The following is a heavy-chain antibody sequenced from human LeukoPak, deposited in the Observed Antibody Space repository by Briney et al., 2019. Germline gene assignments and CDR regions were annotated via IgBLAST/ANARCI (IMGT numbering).Heavy chain of an antibody. CDR1: GGSISNYW. V-gene: IGHV4-59*01. CDR3: ARGYSSSWNYFDY. D-gene: IGHD6-13*01. J-gene: IGHJ4*02. Sequence: PLETLSLTCTVSGGSISNYWWSWIRQPPGKGLEWIGYVFDSGGTNYNPSLKGRVTISVDTSKKQFSLKLSSVTAADTAVYYCARGYSSSWNYFDYWGQGTLVTVSS. CDR2: VFDSGGT.